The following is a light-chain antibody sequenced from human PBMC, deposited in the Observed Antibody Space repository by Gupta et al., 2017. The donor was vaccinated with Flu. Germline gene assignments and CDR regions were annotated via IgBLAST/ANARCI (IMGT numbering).Light chain of an antibody. V-gene: IGKV1-12*02. CDR2: TPS. CDR1: QGISSW. CDR3: HHSNSFPST. J-gene: IGKJ2*01. Sequence: PSAVSASVGDRVTITCRASQGISSWLAWYQQKPGKAPKLLIYTPSSLHNGVPSIFSGSLSLTDFTLTIISLQPAHFPTYYSHHSNSFPSTFGQGTKLEIK.